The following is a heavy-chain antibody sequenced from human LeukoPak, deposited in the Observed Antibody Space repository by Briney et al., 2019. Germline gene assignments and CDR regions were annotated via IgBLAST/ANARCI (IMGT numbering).Heavy chain of an antibody. D-gene: IGHD1-1*01. J-gene: IGHJ4*02. Sequence: KPSETLSLTCTVSGGSISSSSYYWGWIRQPPGKGLEWIGSIYYSGSTYYNPSLKSRVTISVDTSKNQFSLKLSSVTAADTAVYYCARVGDWNDLVYWGQGTLVTVSS. CDR3: ARVGDWNDLVY. CDR1: GGSISSSSYY. CDR2: IYYSGST. V-gene: IGHV4-39*07.